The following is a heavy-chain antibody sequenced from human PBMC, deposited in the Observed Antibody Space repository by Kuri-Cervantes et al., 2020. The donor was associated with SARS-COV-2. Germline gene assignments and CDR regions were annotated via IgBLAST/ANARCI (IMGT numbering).Heavy chain of an antibody. CDR1: GGSISSSIYY. V-gene: IGHV4-39*01. Sequence: SETLSLSCTVSGGSISSSIYYWGWIRQSPEMGLEYIGSIYSSGSTYCNPSLKSRVSISIDTSKNQFSLKVSSVTAADTAVYYCARHNIGTYARTAFDIWGQGTMVTVSS. CDR3: ARHNIGTYARTAFDI. CDR2: IYSSGST. D-gene: IGHD1-26*01. J-gene: IGHJ3*02.